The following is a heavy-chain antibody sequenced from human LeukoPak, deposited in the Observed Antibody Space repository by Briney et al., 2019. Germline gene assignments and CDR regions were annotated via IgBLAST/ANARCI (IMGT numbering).Heavy chain of an antibody. Sequence: ASVKVSCKASGDTFTGYYIHWVRQAPGQGLEWMGWINPNSGGANYAQKFQGRVTMTRDTTISTAYMELSSLRSDDTAVFYCAREATGGSLAYWGQGTLVTVSS. D-gene: IGHD6-13*01. CDR2: INPNSGGA. CDR3: AREATGGSLAY. CDR1: GDTFTGYY. J-gene: IGHJ4*02. V-gene: IGHV1-2*02.